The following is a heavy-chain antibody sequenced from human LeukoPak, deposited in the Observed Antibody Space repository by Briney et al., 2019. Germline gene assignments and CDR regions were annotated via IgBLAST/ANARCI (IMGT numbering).Heavy chain of an antibody. CDR3: ARGSTTVAFEI. CDR1: GFTFSNND. J-gene: IGHJ3*02. Sequence: GGSLRLSCAASGFTFSNNDMHWVRQGPGRGLEWVSAIDTSGDTYYPGSVKGRFTISRENAKNILYLQMNSLRVGDTAVYYCARGSTTVAFEIWGQGTMVSVSS. CDR2: IDTSGDT. D-gene: IGHD1-26*01. V-gene: IGHV3-13*01.